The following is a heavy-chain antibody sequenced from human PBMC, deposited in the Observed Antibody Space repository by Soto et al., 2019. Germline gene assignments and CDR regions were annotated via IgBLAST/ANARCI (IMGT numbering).Heavy chain of an antibody. CDR1: GSGFISSG. J-gene: IGHJ6*02. V-gene: IGHV1-58*02. CDR3: SADRPDIGVGWWV. D-gene: IGHD2-15*01. Sequence: SVKVSCKASGSGFISSGIQWVRQAHGQRLEWIGWIVVASGQTNYAQNFRGRVAITRDTSTATAYIELTGLTSEDTAVYLCSADRPDIGVGWWVWGQGTTVTVSS. CDR2: IVVASGQT.